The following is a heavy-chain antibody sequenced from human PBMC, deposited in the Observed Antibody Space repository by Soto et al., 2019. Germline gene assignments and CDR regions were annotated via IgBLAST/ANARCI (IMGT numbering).Heavy chain of an antibody. CDR3: ARQLPSHSSGRVPRGFDP. CDR2: ISGSGGST. CDR1: GFTFSSYA. Sequence: GGSLRLSCAASGFTFSSYAMSWVRQAPGKGLEWVSAISGSGGSTYYADSVKDRFTIPRDNSKNTLYLQMNSLRAEDTAVYYCARQLPSHSSGRVPRGFDPWGQGTLVTVSS. J-gene: IGHJ5*02. D-gene: IGHD6-19*01. V-gene: IGHV3-23*01.